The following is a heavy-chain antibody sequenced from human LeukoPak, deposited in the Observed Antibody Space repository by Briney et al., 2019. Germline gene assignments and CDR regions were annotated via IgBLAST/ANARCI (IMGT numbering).Heavy chain of an antibody. Sequence: ASVKVSCKASGYTFTSYAMHWVRQAPGQRLEWMGWINAGNGNTKYSQKFQGRVTITRDTSASTAYMELSRLRSDDTAVYYCARDQDYYGAGSLVGNAFDIWGQGTMVTVSS. CDR3: ARDQDYYGAGSLVGNAFDI. CDR1: GYTFTSYA. V-gene: IGHV1-3*01. CDR2: INAGNGNT. J-gene: IGHJ3*02. D-gene: IGHD3-10*01.